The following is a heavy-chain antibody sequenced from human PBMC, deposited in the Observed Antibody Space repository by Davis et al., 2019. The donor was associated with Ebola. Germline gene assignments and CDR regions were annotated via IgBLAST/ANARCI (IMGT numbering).Heavy chain of an antibody. CDR2: ISAYNGNT. V-gene: IGHV1-18*04. CDR1: GYTFTSYG. Sequence: ASVKVSCKASGYTFTSYGISWVRQAPGQGLEWMGWISAYNGNTNYAQKLQGRVTMTTDTSTSTAYMELRSLRSDDAAVYYCATIPFEMVRGVILGAFDIWGQGTMVTVSS. D-gene: IGHD3-10*01. J-gene: IGHJ3*02. CDR3: ATIPFEMVRGVILGAFDI.